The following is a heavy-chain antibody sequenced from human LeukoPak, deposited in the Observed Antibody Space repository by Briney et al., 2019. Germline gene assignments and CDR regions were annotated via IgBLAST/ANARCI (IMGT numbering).Heavy chain of an antibody. CDR1: GGSISSGVYY. Sequence: PSETLSLTCTVSGGSISSGVYYWSWIRKPPGKGLEWIGYIYHSGSTYYNPSLKSRVTISVDRSKNQFSLKLSSVTAADTAVYYCARTENAAPPYYFDYWGQGTLVTVSS. J-gene: IGHJ4*02. CDR3: ARTENAAPPYYFDY. V-gene: IGHV4-30-2*01. CDR2: IYHSGST. D-gene: IGHD2-15*01.